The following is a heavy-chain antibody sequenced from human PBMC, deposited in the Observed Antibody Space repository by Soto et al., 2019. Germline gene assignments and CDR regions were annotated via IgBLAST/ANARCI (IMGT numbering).Heavy chain of an antibody. Sequence: QVQLVQSGAEVKKPGSSVKVSCKASGGTFSSYAINWVRQAPGQGLEWMGRIVPMFGIPNFAPKFQGRVTMTADRSTTTAYMELSSLRSEETAVYYCASGPYTSSSGGYYYYYMDVWGKGTTVTVSS. V-gene: IGHV1-69*02. CDR1: GGTFSSYA. J-gene: IGHJ6*03. CDR2: IVPMFGIP. D-gene: IGHD6-6*01. CDR3: ASGPYTSSSGGYYYYYMDV.